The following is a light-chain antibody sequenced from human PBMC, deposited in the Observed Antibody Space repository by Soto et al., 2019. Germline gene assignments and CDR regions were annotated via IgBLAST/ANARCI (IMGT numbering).Light chain of an antibody. CDR1: QGVSVNS. Sequence: EIVLTQSPGTLSLSPGERATLSCRASQGVSVNSLAWYQQKGGQAPRLLIYAASTRATGVPDRFSGTGSGTDFALTISRLETDDSAVYYCQQRSNWPPITFGQGTRLEIK. CDR2: AAS. J-gene: IGKJ5*01. V-gene: IGKV3D-20*02. CDR3: QQRSNWPPIT.